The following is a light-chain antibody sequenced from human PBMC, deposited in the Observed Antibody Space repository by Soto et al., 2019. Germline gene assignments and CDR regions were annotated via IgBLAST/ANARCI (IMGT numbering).Light chain of an antibody. Sequence: QSVLTQPASVSGSPGQSITISCTGTSSDVGGYNYVSWYQQHPGKAPKLMIYEVSNRPSWVSNRFSGSKSGNTASLTSSWLQAEDEADYYCSSYTSSSTHVVFGGGTKLTVL. CDR1: SSDVGGYNY. CDR3: SSYTSSSTHVV. J-gene: IGLJ2*01. V-gene: IGLV2-14*01. CDR2: EVS.